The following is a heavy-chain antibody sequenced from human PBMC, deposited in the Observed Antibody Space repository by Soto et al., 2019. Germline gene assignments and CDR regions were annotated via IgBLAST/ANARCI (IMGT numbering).Heavy chain of an antibody. Sequence: ASVKVSCKVSGYTLTELSMHWVRQAPGKGLEWMGGFDPEDGETIYAQKFQGRVTMTEDTSTDTAYMELSSLRSEDTAVYYCATDRPRLSIAAAGTPLDYWGQGTLVTVSS. CDR2: FDPEDGET. V-gene: IGHV1-24*01. CDR1: GYTLTELS. D-gene: IGHD6-13*01. J-gene: IGHJ4*02. CDR3: ATDRPRLSIAAAGTPLDY.